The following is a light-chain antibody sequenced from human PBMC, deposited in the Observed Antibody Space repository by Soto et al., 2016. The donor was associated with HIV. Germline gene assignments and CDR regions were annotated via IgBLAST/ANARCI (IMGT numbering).Light chain of an antibody. V-gene: IGKV2-29*01. CDR2: EGF. CDR1: QRLLHGDGKTH. CDR3: MQGLELPLT. J-gene: IGKJ4*01. Sequence: LSVTPGQAASISCNSSQRLLHGDGKTHLYWYFQRPGLPPRLLIYEGFSRFSGVSERFRGGGSGTDFTLTISRVEAEGAGTYFCMQGLELPLTFGGGTKLQI.